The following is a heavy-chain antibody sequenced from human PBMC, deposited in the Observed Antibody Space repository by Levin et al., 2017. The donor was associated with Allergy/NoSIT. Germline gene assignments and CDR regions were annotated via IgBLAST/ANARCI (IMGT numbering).Heavy chain of an antibody. CDR2: IGRTGNI. CDR1: GFTLTNHG. J-gene: IGHJ6*02. D-gene: IGHD2/OR15-2a*01. V-gene: IGHV3-21*01. CDR3: VRGSFPRV. Sequence: GGSLRLSCAASGFTLTNHGMNWVRQAPGKRLEWVSTIGRTGNIYYSDSIRGRFTISRDTTRNSIYLQLDSLRAEDTAVYYCVRGSFPRVWGQGTTVTVSS.